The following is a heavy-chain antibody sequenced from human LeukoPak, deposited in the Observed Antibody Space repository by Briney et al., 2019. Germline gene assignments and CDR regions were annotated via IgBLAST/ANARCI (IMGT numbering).Heavy chain of an antibody. CDR1: VFTFSSYW. J-gene: IGHJ6*03. CDR2: IKQDGSEK. D-gene: IGHD1-26*01. V-gene: IGHV3-7*01. CDR3: AKKEVISTGEWDEYYMDV. Sequence: GWSLRLSCAASVFTFSSYWMSWLRQAPGKELEGVANIKQDGSEKYYVDSVKGRFTISRDNSKNSLYLQMNSLRAEDTAVYYCAKKEVISTGEWDEYYMDVWGRGTTVTVSS.